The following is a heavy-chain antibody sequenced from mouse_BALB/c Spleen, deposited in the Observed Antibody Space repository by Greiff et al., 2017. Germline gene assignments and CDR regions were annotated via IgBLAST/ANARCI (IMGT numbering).Heavy chain of an antibody. D-gene: IGHD2-4*01. Sequence: DVQLVESGGGLVQPGGSRKLSCAASGFTFSSFGMHWVRQAPEKGLEWVAYISSGSSTIYYADTVKGRFTISRDNPKNTLFLQMTSLRSEDTAMYYCARSNYDYDGGFAYWGQGTLVTVSA. CDR3: ARSNYDYDGGFAY. J-gene: IGHJ3*01. V-gene: IGHV5-17*02. CDR2: ISSGSSTI. CDR1: GFTFSSFG.